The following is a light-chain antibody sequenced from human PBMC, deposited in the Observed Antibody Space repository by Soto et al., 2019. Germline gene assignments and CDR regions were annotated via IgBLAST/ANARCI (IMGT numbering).Light chain of an antibody. CDR3: QQRKFWLS. CDR1: QSIDIY. V-gene: IGKV3-11*01. Sequence: TVLTQSPATLSLSPGERATLSCRASQSIDIYLAWYQLRPGQAPRLLIYDASNRPPGIPARFSGSGSGTDFTLTISSLEPEEFAIYYCQQRKFWLSFGGGTKVEI. J-gene: IGKJ4*01. CDR2: DAS.